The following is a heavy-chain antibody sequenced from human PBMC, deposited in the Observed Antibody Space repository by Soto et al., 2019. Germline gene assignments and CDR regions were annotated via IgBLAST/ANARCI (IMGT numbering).Heavy chain of an antibody. CDR1: GGSFSSYA. Sequence: SVKVSCKASGGSFSSYAIIWVRQAPGQGLEWMGGIIPIFGTANYAQKFQGRVTITADESTSTAYMELSSLRSEDTAVYYCAREAWRRDGYNFHYYYGMDVWGQGTTVTVSS. CDR3: AREAWRRDGYNFHYYYGMDV. CDR2: IIPIFGTA. D-gene: IGHD5-12*01. J-gene: IGHJ6*02. V-gene: IGHV1-69*01.